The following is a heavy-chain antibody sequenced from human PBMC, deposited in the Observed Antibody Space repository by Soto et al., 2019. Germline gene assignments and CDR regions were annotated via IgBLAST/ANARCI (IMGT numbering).Heavy chain of an antibody. D-gene: IGHD3-10*01. CDR1: GYTFTGYY. V-gene: IGHV1-2*04. CDR2: INPNSGGT. CDR3: ARGPMVRGIDYYYYMDV. J-gene: IGHJ6*03. Sequence: ASVKVSCKASGYTFTGYYMHWVRQAPGQGLEWMGWINPNSGGTNYAQKLQGWVTMTRDTSISTAYMELSRLRSDDTAVYYCARGPMVRGIDYYYYMDVWGKGTTVTVSS.